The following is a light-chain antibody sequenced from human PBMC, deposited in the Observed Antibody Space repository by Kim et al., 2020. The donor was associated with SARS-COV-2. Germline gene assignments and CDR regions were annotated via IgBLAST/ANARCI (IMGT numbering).Light chain of an antibody. Sequence: DIQMTQSPSSLSASVGDRVTITCRASQSISSYLNWYQQKPGKAPKLLIYAASSLQSGVPSRFSGSGSGTDSTLTISSLQPEDFATYYCQQSYSTPQYSFGQGTKLEI. CDR3: QQSYSTPQYS. V-gene: IGKV1-39*01. CDR1: QSISSY. CDR2: AAS. J-gene: IGKJ2*03.